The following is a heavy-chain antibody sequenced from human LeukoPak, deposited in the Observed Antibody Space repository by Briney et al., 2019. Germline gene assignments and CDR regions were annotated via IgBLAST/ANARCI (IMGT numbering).Heavy chain of an antibody. CDR2: IYYSGST. CDR1: GGSISSYY. J-gene: IGHJ4*02. Sequence: SETLSLTCTVSGGSISSYYWSWIRQPPGEGLEWIGYIYYSGSTNYNPSLKSRVTISVDTSKNQFSLKLSSVTAADTAVYYCARARFLEWFPDYWGQGTLVTVSS. V-gene: IGHV4-59*08. CDR3: ARARFLEWFPDY. D-gene: IGHD3-3*01.